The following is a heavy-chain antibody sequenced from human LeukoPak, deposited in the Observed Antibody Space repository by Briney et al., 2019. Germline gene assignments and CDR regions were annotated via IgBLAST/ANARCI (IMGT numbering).Heavy chain of an antibody. CDR1: GFTFSTYW. J-gene: IGHJ4*02. D-gene: IGHD6-13*01. Sequence: GGSLRFSCAASGFTFSTYWMSWVRQAPGKGLEWVANIKQDGSEKYYVDSVKGRFTISRDNAKNSLYLQMNSLRAEDTAMYYCARDSAGNDYWGQGTLVTVSS. CDR2: IKQDGSEK. V-gene: IGHV3-7*01. CDR3: ARDSAGNDY.